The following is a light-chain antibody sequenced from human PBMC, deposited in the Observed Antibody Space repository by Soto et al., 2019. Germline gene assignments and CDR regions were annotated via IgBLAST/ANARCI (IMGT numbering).Light chain of an antibody. V-gene: IGKV3-20*01. J-gene: IGKJ2*01. CDR2: GAS. CDR1: QSVSRSS. CDR3: QQYGSSPLYT. Sequence: EIVLTQSPGTLSLSPGERATLSCRASQSVSRSSLAWYQQKPGQAPRLLIYGASSRATGIPDRFSGSGSGTDFTLTISRLEPEDFAVYYCQQYGSSPLYTFGQGTKLEIK.